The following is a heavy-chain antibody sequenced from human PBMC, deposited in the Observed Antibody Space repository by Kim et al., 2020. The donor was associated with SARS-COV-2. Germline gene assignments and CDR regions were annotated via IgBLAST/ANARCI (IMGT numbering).Heavy chain of an antibody. D-gene: IGHD2-2*01. CDR3: ARGYADGRFDY. V-gene: IGHV4-34*01. J-gene: IGHJ4*02. Sequence: NYNPSLKSRVTISVDTSKNQFSLKLSSVTAADTAVYYCARGYADGRFDYWGQGTLVTVSS.